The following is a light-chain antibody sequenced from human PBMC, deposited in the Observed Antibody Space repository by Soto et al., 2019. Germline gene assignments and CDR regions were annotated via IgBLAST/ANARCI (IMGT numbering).Light chain of an antibody. V-gene: IGLV4-69*02. CDR3: QTWITGMV. Sequence: QPVLTQSPSTSASLGASVKLTCTLNIAYRTYAITWHQQQPEKGPRYLMKVNSDGSHTKGDGVPDRFSGSGSGAERYLTISALHSEDEADYYCQTWITGMVFGGGTKLTVL. CDR2: VNSDGSH. CDR1: IAYRTYA. J-gene: IGLJ3*02.